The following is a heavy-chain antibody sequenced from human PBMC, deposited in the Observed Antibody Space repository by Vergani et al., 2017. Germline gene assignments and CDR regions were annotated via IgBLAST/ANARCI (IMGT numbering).Heavy chain of an antibody. V-gene: IGHV1-69*01. CDR1: GGTFSSYA. CDR2: IIPIFGTA. J-gene: IGHJ4*02. Sequence: QVQLVQSGAEVKKPGSSVKVSCKASGGTFSSYAISWVRQAPGQGLEWMGGIIPIFGTANYAQKFQGRVTITADESTSTAYMVLSSLRSEETVVYYWARDDPIGYGDYGGLVGYWGQGTLVTVSS. D-gene: IGHD4-17*01. CDR3: ARDDPIGYGDYGGLVGY.